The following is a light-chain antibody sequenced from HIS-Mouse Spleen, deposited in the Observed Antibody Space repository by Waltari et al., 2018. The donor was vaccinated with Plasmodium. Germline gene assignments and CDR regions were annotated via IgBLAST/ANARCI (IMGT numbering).Light chain of an antibody. J-gene: IGLJ3*02. CDR3: YSTDSSGNHRV. CDR2: EDS. Sequence: SYELTQPPPVSASPEQTARITCSGDALPKKYAYWYQQKSGQAPVMVIYEDSKRPSGIPERFSGSSSGTMATLTISGAQVEDEADYYCYSTDSSGNHRVFGGGTKLTVL. V-gene: IGLV3-10*01. CDR1: ALPKKY.